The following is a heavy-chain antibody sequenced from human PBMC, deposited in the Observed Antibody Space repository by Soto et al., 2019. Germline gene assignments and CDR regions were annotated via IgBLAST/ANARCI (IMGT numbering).Heavy chain of an antibody. V-gene: IGHV3-23*01. J-gene: IGHJ4*02. CDR3: ANDEGSSWYEIDY. CDR1: GFTFSNYA. CDR2: ISGSGGST. Sequence: EVQLLESGGGLVQPGGSLRLSCAASGFTFSNYAVTWVRQAPGKGLEWVSTISGSGGSTYYADSVKGRFTISRDNSKKTLDLQMNSMRAEDTAVYYWANDEGSSWYEIDYWGQGTLVTVSS. D-gene: IGHD6-13*01.